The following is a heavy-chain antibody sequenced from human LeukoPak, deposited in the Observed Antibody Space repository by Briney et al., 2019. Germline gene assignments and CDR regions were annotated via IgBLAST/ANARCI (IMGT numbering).Heavy chain of an antibody. J-gene: IGHJ4*02. CDR3: ARDRRGYYGETY. V-gene: IGHV3-53*01. D-gene: IGHD4-17*01. CDR2: IYSGGST. Sequence: PGGSLRLSCAASGLTVSSNYMSWVREAPGKGLEWVSVIYSGGSTYYADSVKGRFTISRDNSKNTLYLQMNSLRAEDTAVYYCARDRRGYYGETYLGQGTLVTVPS. CDR1: GLTVSSNY.